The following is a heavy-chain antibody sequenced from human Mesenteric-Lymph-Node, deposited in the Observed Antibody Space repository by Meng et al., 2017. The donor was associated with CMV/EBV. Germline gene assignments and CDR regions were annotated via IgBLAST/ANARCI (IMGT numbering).Heavy chain of an antibody. Sequence: GGSLRLSCAASGFTFSSYWMSWVRQAPGKGLECISYITTDNRDMYYADSVKGRFTISRDNVKNSLYLQMNSLRVEDTTVYYCARDVNWSFDYWGQGILVTVSS. CDR3: ARDVNWSFDY. D-gene: IGHD1-1*01. CDR2: ITTDNRDM. V-gene: IGHV3-48*01. CDR1: GFTFSSYW. J-gene: IGHJ4*02.